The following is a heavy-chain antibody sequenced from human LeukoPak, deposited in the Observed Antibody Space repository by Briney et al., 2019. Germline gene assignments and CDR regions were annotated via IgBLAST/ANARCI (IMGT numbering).Heavy chain of an antibody. V-gene: IGHV2-70*01. D-gene: IGHD4-23*01. CDR2: IDWDDDK. CDR3: ARTADYGGNSEYYFDY. CDR1: GFSLSTSGMC. Sequence: GPTLVNPTQTLTLTCTFSGFSLSTSGMCVSWIRQPPGKALEWLALIDWDDDKYYSTSLKTRLTISKDTSKNQVVLTMTNMDPVDTATYYCARTADYGGNSEYYFDYWGQGTLVTVSS. J-gene: IGHJ4*02.